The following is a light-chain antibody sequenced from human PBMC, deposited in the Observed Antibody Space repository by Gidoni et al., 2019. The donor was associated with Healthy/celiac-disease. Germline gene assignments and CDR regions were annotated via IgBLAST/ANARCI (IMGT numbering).Light chain of an antibody. V-gene: IGKV3-20*01. Sequence: EERATLSCRASQSVSSSYLAWYQQKPGQAPRLLIYGASSRATGIPDRFSDSVSGTDFTLTISRLEPEDFAVYYCQQYGSSPLTFGGGTKVEIK. J-gene: IGKJ4*01. CDR3: QQYGSSPLT. CDR1: QSVSSSY. CDR2: GAS.